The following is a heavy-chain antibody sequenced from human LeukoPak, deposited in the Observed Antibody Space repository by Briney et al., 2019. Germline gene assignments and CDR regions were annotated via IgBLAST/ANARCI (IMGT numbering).Heavy chain of an antibody. V-gene: IGHV3-23*01. CDR2: ISPSGDRT. J-gene: IGHJ5*02. D-gene: IGHD3-3*01. CDR3: ARAIGSWTLPPSLFGAWEGWFDP. Sequence: PGGSLRLSCAASGFTFSSYAMSWVRQAPGKGLEWVSFISPSGDRTSNADSVEGRFTISRDNTRNTLYLQMNSLRDEDTGVYYCARAIGSWTLPPSLFGAWEGWFDPWGQGTLVTVSS. CDR1: GFTFSSYA.